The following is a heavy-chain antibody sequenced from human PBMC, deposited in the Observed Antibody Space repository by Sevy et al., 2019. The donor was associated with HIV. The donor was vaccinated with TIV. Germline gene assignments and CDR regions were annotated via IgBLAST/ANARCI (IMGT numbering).Heavy chain of an antibody. CDR1: GFTFSSYA. V-gene: IGHV3-30-3*01. D-gene: IGHD3-10*01. Sequence: GGSLRLSCAASGFTFSSYAMHWVRHAPGKGLEWVAVISYDGSNKYYADSVKGRFTISRDNSKNTLYLQMNSLRAEDTAVYYCARDANDYYGSGSYPDYWGQGTLVTVSS. CDR2: ISYDGSNK. J-gene: IGHJ4*02. CDR3: ARDANDYYGSGSYPDY.